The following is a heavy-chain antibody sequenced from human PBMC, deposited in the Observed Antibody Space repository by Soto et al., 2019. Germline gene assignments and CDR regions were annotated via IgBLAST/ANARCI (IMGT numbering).Heavy chain of an antibody. CDR3: ARRSFDY. J-gene: IGHJ4*02. Sequence: ASVKVSCKASGYTFSSNYIHWVRQASGQGLEWMGVINPSNGRTTYAQNFQDRVTMTRDTSTSTVYLELRSLSSDDTAVYYCARRSFDYWGQ. CDR2: INPSNGRT. V-gene: IGHV1-46*01. CDR1: GYTFSSNY. D-gene: IGHD3-10*01.